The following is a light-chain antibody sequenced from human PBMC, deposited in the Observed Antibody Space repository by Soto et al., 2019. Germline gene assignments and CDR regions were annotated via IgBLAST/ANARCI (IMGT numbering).Light chain of an antibody. J-gene: IGKJ3*01. CDR3: LQDDNYPLT. CDR2: AAS. CDR1: QGIGND. Sequence: AIQMTQSPSSLSASVGDRVTITCRASQGIGNDLGWYQQKPGKAPKLLIYAASNLESGVPPRFSGSGSGRDFTLTISSLQPEDFATYYCLQDDNYPLTFGPGTKVDI. V-gene: IGKV1-6*01.